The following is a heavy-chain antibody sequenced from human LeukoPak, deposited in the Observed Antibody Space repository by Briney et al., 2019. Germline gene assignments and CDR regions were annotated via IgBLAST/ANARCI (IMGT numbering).Heavy chain of an antibody. CDR2: ISGSGGST. V-gene: IGHV3-23*01. CDR3: ARDYHDSSGTKYYFDY. Sequence: GGSLRLSCAASGFTFSSYAMSWVRQAPGKGLEWVSAISGSGGSTYYADSVKGRFTISRDNAKNSLYLQMNSLRAEDTAVYYCARDYHDSSGTKYYFDYWGQGTLVTVSS. J-gene: IGHJ4*02. CDR1: GFTFSSYA. D-gene: IGHD3-22*01.